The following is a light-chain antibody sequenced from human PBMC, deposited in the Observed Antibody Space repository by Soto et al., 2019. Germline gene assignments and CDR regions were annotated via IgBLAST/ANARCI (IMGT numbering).Light chain of an antibody. J-gene: IGLJ2*01. V-gene: IGLV2-14*01. Sequence: QSALTQPASVSGSPGQSITISCTGTSSDVGGYNYVSWYQQHPGKAPKLMIYDVSNRPSWVSNRFSGSKSGNTASLTISGLQAEDEAHYYCSSYTSSSTLVVFGGGTKLTVL. CDR2: DVS. CDR3: SSYTSSSTLVV. CDR1: SSDVGGYNY.